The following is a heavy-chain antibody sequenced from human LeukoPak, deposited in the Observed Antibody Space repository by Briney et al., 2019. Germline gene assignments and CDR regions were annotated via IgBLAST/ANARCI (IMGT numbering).Heavy chain of an antibody. Sequence: GGSLRLSCAASGFTFSSYWMSWVRQAPGKGLEWVANIKQDGSEKYYVDSVKGRFTISRDNAKNSLYLQMNSLSAGDTAVYYCARAGAARPCDYWGQGTLVTVSS. J-gene: IGHJ4*02. D-gene: IGHD6-6*01. CDR3: ARAGAARPCDY. V-gene: IGHV3-7*01. CDR1: GFTFSSYW. CDR2: IKQDGSEK.